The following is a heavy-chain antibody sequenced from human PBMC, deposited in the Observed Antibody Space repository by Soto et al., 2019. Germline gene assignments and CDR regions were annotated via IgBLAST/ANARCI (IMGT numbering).Heavy chain of an antibody. Sequence: WASVKVSCKATGYTFTSYGISWVRQAPGQGLEWMGWISAYNGNTNYAQKLQGRVTMTTDTSTSTAYMELRSLRSDDTAVYYCARDWYPTYYDFWSGYSTNGGYWGQGTLVTVSS. D-gene: IGHD3-3*01. V-gene: IGHV1-18*01. J-gene: IGHJ4*02. CDR2: ISAYNGNT. CDR1: GYTFTSYG. CDR3: ARDWYPTYYDFWSGYSTNGGY.